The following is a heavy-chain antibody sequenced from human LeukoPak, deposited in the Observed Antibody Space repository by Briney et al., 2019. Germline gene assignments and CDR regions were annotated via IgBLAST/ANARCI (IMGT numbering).Heavy chain of an antibody. J-gene: IGHJ5*02. D-gene: IGHD1-26*01. CDR1: GDSISDHY. V-gene: IGHV4-59*03. CDR2: LHSTGFT. Sequence: PSGTLSLTXTVSGDSISDHYWSWIRQPPGRGLEWIGCLHSTGFTYSDPSFKSRVTISVDTSKNQFSLTLTSVTPADTAVYYCAAEGDSVGSPIDPWGQGILVTVSS. CDR3: AAEGDSVGSPIDP.